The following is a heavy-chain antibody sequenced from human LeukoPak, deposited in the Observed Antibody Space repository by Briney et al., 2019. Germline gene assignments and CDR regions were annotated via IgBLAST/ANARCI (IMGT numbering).Heavy chain of an antibody. CDR2: VYSSGST. Sequence: PSETLSLTCTVSDVSISSYYWSWIRQPAGKGLEWIGRVYSSGSTDYNPSLKSRVTMSLDTSKNQFSLELRSVTAADTAVYYCARDLFWIPSYYRDVWGKGTTVTVSS. V-gene: IGHV4-4*07. J-gene: IGHJ6*03. D-gene: IGHD3-3*01. CDR1: DVSISSYY. CDR3: ARDLFWIPSYYRDV.